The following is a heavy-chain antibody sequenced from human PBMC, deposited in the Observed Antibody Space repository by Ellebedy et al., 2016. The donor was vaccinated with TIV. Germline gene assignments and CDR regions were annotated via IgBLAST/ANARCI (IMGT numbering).Heavy chain of an antibody. D-gene: IGHD5-18*01. CDR3: ARGSKVVCGYSYGYGWFDP. J-gene: IGHJ5*02. V-gene: IGHV4-34*01. Sequence: GSLRLXXAVYGGSFSGYYWSWIRQPPGKGLEWIGEINHSGSTNYNPSLKSRVTISVDTSKNQFSLKLSSVTAADTAVYYCARGSKVVCGYSYGYGWFDPWGQGTLVTVSS. CDR1: GGSFSGYY. CDR2: INHSGST.